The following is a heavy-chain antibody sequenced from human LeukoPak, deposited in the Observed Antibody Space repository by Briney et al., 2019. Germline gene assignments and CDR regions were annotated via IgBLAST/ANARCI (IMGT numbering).Heavy chain of an antibody. CDR1: GFTFSSFA. Sequence: GGSLRLSCAASGFTFSSFAMSWVRQAPGKGLEWVSAISGGGGTTYYADSVKGRFTISRDNSKNTLYLQMNSLRAEDTAVYYCAKDRQNSGWDWGQGTLVTVSS. CDR2: ISGGGGTT. CDR3: AKDRQNSGWD. D-gene: IGHD6-19*01. V-gene: IGHV3-23*01. J-gene: IGHJ4*02.